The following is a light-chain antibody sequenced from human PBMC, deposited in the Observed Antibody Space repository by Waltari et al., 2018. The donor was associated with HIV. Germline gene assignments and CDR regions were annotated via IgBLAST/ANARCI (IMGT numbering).Light chain of an antibody. CDR3: QAWDSSTVV. V-gene: IGLV3-1*01. J-gene: IGLJ2*01. Sequence: SFELTQPPSVSVSPGQTATITCSGDDLSNKYVSWYQQKSGQSPLVVIFQDTKRSSGIPERVSGSNSGHVATLTISGTQTIDEADYYCQAWDSSTVVFGGGTKLTVL. CDR1: DLSNKY. CDR2: QDT.